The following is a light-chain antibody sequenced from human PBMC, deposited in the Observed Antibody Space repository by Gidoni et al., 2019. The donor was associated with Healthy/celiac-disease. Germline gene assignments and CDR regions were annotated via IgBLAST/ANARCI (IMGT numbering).Light chain of an antibody. J-gene: IGLJ1*01. CDR2: GKN. V-gene: IGLV3-19*01. CDR1: SLRSYY. Sequence: SSELTQDPAGSVALGQTVRITCQGDSLRSYYASWYQQKPGQAPVLVIYGKNNRPSGIPDRFSGSSSGNTASLTITGAQAEDEADYYCNSRDSSGNHQVFGTGTKVTVL. CDR3: NSRDSSGNHQV.